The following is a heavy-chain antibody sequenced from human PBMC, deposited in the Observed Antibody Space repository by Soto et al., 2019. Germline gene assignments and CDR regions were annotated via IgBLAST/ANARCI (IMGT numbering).Heavy chain of an antibody. Sequence: SETLSLTCAVYGGSFSCYYWSWIRQPPGKGLEWIGEINHSGSTNYNPSLKSRVTISVDTSKNQFSLKLSSVTAADTAVYYCAGRDGYNYVDHWGQGTLVTVSS. CDR2: INHSGST. J-gene: IGHJ4*02. V-gene: IGHV4-34*01. D-gene: IGHD5-12*01. CDR1: GGSFSCYY. CDR3: AGRDGYNYVDH.